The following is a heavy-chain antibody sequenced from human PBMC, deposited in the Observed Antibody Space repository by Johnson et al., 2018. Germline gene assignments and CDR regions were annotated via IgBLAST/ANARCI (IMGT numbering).Heavy chain of an antibody. V-gene: IGHV4-39*01. Sequence: QVQLQESGPGLVKPSETLSLTCTVSGGSISSSSYYWGWIRQPPGKGLEWIGSIYYSGSTSYNPSLKSRVTISVDTSKNQFSLKLSSVTAADTAVYYCAGGGGFGVGRDYLDYYYYGMDVWGQGTTVTVSS. CDR1: GGSISSSSYY. J-gene: IGHJ6*02. CDR3: AGGGGFGVGRDYLDYYYYGMDV. D-gene: IGHD3-3*01. CDR2: IYYSGST.